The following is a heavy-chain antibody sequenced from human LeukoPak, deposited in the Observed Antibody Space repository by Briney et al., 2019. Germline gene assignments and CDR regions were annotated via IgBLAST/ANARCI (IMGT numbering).Heavy chain of an antibody. D-gene: IGHD1-26*01. Sequence: SETLSLTCAVYGGSFSGYYWSWIRQPPGKGLEWIGEINHSGSTNYNPSLKSRVTISVDTSKNQFSLKLSSVTAEDTAVYYCARDEEILIDYWGQGTLVTVSS. V-gene: IGHV4-34*01. J-gene: IGHJ4*02. CDR3: ARDEEILIDY. CDR1: GGSFSGYY. CDR2: INHSGST.